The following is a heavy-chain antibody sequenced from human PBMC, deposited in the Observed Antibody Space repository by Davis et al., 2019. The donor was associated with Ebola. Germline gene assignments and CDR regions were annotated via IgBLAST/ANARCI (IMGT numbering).Heavy chain of an antibody. Sequence: GGSLRLSCAASGFTFSGSGMHWVRQASGEGLEWVGRIRSKANSYATAYAASVKGRFTISRDDSKNTAYLQMNSLKTEDTAVYYCTGTVAGVDYWGQGTLVTVSS. CDR1: GFTFSGSG. J-gene: IGHJ4*02. CDR3: TGTVAGVDY. CDR2: IRSKANSYAT. V-gene: IGHV3-73*01. D-gene: IGHD6-19*01.